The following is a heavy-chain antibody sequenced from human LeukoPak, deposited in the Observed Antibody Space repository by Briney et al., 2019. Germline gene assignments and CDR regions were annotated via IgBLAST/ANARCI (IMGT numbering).Heavy chain of an antibody. Sequence: PGGSLRLSCAASGFTFSSYAMGWVRQAPGKGLEWVSLISGSGGSTYYADSVKGRFTVSRDNSKNTEYLQMNSLRAEDTAIYYCAKDDDYGDHVVVDHWGQGTLVTVSS. D-gene: IGHD4-17*01. CDR2: ISGSGGST. CDR1: GFTFSSYA. CDR3: AKDDDYGDHVVVDH. J-gene: IGHJ4*02. V-gene: IGHV3-23*01.